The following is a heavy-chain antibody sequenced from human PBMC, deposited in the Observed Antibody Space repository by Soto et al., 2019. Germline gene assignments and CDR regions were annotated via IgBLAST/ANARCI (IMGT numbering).Heavy chain of an antibody. CDR2: ISYDGSNK. Sequence: GGSLRLSCAASGFTFSSYAMHWVRQAPGKGLEWVAVISYDGSNKYYADSVKGRFTISRDNFKNTLYLQMNSLRAEDTAVYYCARDRAPFYYYDSSGYDAFDIWGQGTMVTVS. CDR1: GFTFSSYA. J-gene: IGHJ3*02. CDR3: ARDRAPFYYYDSSGYDAFDI. V-gene: IGHV3-30-3*01. D-gene: IGHD3-22*01.